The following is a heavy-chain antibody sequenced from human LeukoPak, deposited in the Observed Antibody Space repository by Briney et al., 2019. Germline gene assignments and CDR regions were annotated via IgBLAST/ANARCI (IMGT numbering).Heavy chain of an antibody. D-gene: IGHD5-18*01. CDR3: ARTTYSYGAQTLDY. CDR2: IDWDDDK. CDR1: GFSLSTSRMR. V-gene: IGHV2-70*04. Sequence: SGPTLVNPTQTLTLTCTFSGFSLSTSRMRVSWIRQPPGKALECLARIDWDDDKFYSTSLKTRLTISKDTSKNQVVLTMTNMDPVDTATYYCARTTYSYGAQTLDYWGQGTLVTVSS. J-gene: IGHJ4*02.